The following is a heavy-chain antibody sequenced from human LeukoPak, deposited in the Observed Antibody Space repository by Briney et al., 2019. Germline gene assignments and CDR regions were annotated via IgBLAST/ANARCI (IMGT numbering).Heavy chain of an antibody. D-gene: IGHD6-19*01. Sequence: ASVKVSCKVSGYTLTELSMHWVRQAPGKGLEWMGGFDPEDGETIYARKFQGRVTMTEDTSTDTAYMELSSLRSEDTAVYYCATLPGGWLVQDYWGQGTLVTVSS. CDR2: FDPEDGET. CDR3: ATLPGGWLVQDY. J-gene: IGHJ4*02. CDR1: GYTLTELS. V-gene: IGHV1-24*01.